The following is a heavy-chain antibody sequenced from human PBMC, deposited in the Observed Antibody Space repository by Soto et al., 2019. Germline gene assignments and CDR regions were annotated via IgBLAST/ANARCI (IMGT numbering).Heavy chain of an antibody. Sequence: GGSLRLSCAASGFTFDDYAMHWVRQAPGKGLQWVSGISWNSGSIGYADSVKGRFTISRDNAKNSLYLQMNSLRAEDTALYYCAKDLGDSGSYQYFQHWGQGTLVTVSS. J-gene: IGHJ1*01. CDR1: GFTFDDYA. V-gene: IGHV3-9*01. CDR3: AKDLGDSGSYQYFQH. CDR2: ISWNSGSI. D-gene: IGHD1-26*01.